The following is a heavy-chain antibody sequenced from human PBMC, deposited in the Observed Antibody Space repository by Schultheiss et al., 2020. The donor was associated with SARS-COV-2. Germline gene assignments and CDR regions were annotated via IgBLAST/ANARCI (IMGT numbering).Heavy chain of an antibody. CDR1: GFTFSSYA. CDR2: ISGSGGST. J-gene: IGHJ6*02. V-gene: IGHV3-23*01. CDR3: AKVNSREYCSGGSCYSSGGMNV. Sequence: GGSLRLSCAASGFTFSSYAMSWVRQAPGKGLEWVSAISGSGGSTYYADSVKGRFTISRDNSKNTLYLQMNSLRAEDTAVYYCAKVNSREYCSGGSCYSSGGMNVWGQGTTVTVS. D-gene: IGHD2-15*01.